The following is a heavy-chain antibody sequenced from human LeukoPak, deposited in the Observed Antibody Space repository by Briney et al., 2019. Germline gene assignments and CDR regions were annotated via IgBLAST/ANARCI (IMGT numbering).Heavy chain of an antibody. CDR3: ATGSQWLVMFEY. V-gene: IGHV4-34*01. CDR1: HGSFSGYY. CDR2: ITHRGST. Sequence: SETLSLTCAVYHGSFSGYYWSWIRQPPGRGLEWIGEITHRGSTNYNPSLKSRVTISVDTSKNQFSLKLSSVTAADTAVYYCATGSQWLVMFEYWGQGTLVTVSS. D-gene: IGHD6-19*01. J-gene: IGHJ4*02.